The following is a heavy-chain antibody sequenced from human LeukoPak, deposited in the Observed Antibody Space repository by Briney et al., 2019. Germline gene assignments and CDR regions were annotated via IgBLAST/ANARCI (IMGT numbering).Heavy chain of an antibody. CDR2: INQDGSEK. Sequence: GGSLRLSCAASGFTVSLYWMTWVRQAPGKGLQWVANINQDGSEKYYMDSVKGRFTISRDDSKNSLYLQMNSLRADDTAVYYCAREGQYFGGNWGQGTLVTVSS. J-gene: IGHJ4*02. V-gene: IGHV3-7*01. D-gene: IGHD3-10*01. CDR1: GFTVSLYW. CDR3: AREGQYFGGN.